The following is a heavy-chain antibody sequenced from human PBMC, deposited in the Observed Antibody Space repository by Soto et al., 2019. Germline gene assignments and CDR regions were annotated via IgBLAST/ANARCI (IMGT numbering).Heavy chain of an antibody. Sequence: HPGGSLRLSCAASGFTFSSYNMNWVRQAPGKGLEWVSYISSSSSTTYYADSVKGRFTISRDNAKNSLYLQMNSLRDEDTAVYYCARDTSDYSSGLRYYYYGMDVWGQGTTVTVSS. CDR3: ARDTSDYSSGLRYYYYGMDV. J-gene: IGHJ6*02. CDR2: ISSSSSTT. CDR1: GFTFSSYN. D-gene: IGHD6-19*01. V-gene: IGHV3-48*02.